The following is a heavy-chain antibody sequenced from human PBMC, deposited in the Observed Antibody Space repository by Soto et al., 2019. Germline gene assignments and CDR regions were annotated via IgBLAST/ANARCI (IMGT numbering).Heavy chain of an antibody. D-gene: IGHD5-12*01. CDR1: GFTFSSYS. V-gene: IGHV3-48*01. Sequence: GGSLRLSCAASGFTFSSYSMNWVRQAPGKGLEWVSYISSSSSTIYYADSVKGRFTISRDNAKNSLYLQMNSLRAEDTAVYYCARDRVVATMIGHGMDVWGQGTTVTVSS. J-gene: IGHJ6*02. CDR3: ARDRVVATMIGHGMDV. CDR2: ISSSSSTI.